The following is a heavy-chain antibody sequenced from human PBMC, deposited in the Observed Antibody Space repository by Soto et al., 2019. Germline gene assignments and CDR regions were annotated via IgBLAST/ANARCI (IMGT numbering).Heavy chain of an antibody. J-gene: IGHJ6*02. CDR2: IWYDGSNK. D-gene: IGHD3-22*01. CDR3: ARDLSAIMIVVQYYYGMDV. V-gene: IGHV3-33*01. Sequence: GGSLRLSCAASGFTFSSYGMHWVRQAPGKGLEWVAVIWYDGSNKYYADSVKGRFTISRDNSKNTLYLQMNSLRAEDTAVYYCARDLSAIMIVVQYYYGMDVWGQGTTVTVSS. CDR1: GFTFSSYG.